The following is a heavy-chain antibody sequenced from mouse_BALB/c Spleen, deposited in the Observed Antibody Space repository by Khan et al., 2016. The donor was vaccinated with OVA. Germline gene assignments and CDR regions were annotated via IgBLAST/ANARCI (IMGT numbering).Heavy chain of an antibody. CDR3: ARRTSGPSWFPH. V-gene: IGHV4-1*02. D-gene: IGHD3-1*01. J-gene: IGHJ3*01. Sequence: EVKLLESGGGLVQPGGSLKLSCAASGFDFSRYWMSWVRQAPGKGLEWIGEINPDSRTINHTPSLKDKFIISRDNAKNTLYLEMSKVRSEDTALYDCARRTSGPSWFPHWGPGTLVTVAA. CDR1: GFDFSRYW. CDR2: INPDSRTI.